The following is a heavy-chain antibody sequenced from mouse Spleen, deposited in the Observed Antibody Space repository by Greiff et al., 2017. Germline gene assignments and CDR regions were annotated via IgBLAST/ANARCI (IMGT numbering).Heavy chain of an antibody. CDR1: GFTFSSYA. D-gene: IGHD1-1*01. CDR3: ARQYYGSRGYFDY. J-gene: IGHJ2*01. Sequence: EVKLVESGGGLVKLGGSLKLSCAASGFTFSSYAMSWVRQTPEKRLEWVATISSGGGNTYYPDSVKGRFTISRDNAKNTLYLQMSSLKSEDTAMYYCARQYYGSRGYFDYWGQGTTLTVSS. V-gene: IGHV5-9*04. CDR2: ISSGGGNT.